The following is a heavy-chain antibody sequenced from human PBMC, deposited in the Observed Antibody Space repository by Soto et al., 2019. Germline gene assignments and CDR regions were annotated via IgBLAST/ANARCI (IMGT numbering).Heavy chain of an antibody. D-gene: IGHD1-26*01. Sequence: PGGSLRLSCVASGFTFSSYSMNWVRQAPGKGLEWVSSISGTSRFIYYRDSMKGRFTISRDNAKNSVYLQMNSLRAEDTAVYYCVRNGMLGAMEDWGQGTTVTVSS. CDR3: VRNGMLGAMED. CDR1: GFTFSSYS. CDR2: ISGTSRFI. V-gene: IGHV3-21*06. J-gene: IGHJ6*02.